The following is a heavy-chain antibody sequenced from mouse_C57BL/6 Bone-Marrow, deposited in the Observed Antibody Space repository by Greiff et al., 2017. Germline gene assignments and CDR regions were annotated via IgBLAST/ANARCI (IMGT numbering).Heavy chain of an antibody. CDR3: VNYGSSYNYAMDY. D-gene: IGHD1-1*01. J-gene: IGHJ4*01. V-gene: IGHV14-2*01. CDR1: GFNIKDYY. Sequence: EVKLMESGAELVKPGASVKLSCTASGFNIKDYYMHWVKQRTEQGLEWIGRIDPEDGETKYAPKFQGKATITADTSSNTAYLQLSSLTSEDTAVYYCVNYGSSYNYAMDYWGQGTSVTVSS. CDR2: IDPEDGET.